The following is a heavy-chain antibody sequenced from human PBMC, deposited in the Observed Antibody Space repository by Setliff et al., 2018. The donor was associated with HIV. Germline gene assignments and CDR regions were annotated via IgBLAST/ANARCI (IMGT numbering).Heavy chain of an antibody. CDR2: LSPNGVST. Sequence: GESLKISCAASGFTFSDSAMSWVRQAPGKGLEWVSALSPNGVSTFHADSVKGRFTISRDNSENTLYLQMNSLRADDTAVYYCARGALISWDSSDDLWYWGQGTLVTVSS. J-gene: IGHJ4*02. D-gene: IGHD3-22*01. CDR1: GFTFSDSA. CDR3: ARGALISWDSSDDLWY. V-gene: IGHV3-23*01.